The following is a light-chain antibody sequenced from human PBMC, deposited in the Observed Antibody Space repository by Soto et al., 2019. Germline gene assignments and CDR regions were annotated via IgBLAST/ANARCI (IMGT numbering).Light chain of an antibody. Sequence: EIVLTQSPGTLSLSPGAGATLSCRASQSVSSSYLAWYQQRPGQAPRLLIYGASSRATGIPDRFSGSGSGTDFTLTISRLEPEDFAVYYCQQYDSSPKTFGQGTKVDIK. CDR3: QQYDSSPKT. CDR2: GAS. V-gene: IGKV3-20*01. CDR1: QSVSSSY. J-gene: IGKJ1*01.